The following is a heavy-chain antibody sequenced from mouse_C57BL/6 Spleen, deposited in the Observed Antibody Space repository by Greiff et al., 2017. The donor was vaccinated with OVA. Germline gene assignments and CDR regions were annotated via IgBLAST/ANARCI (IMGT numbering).Heavy chain of an antibody. V-gene: IGHV5-16*01. CDR1: GFTFSDYY. Sequence: EVMLVESEGGLVQPGSSMKLSCTASGFTFSDYYMAWVRQVPEKGLEWVANINYDGSSTYYLDSLKSRFIISRDNAKNILYLQMSSLKSEDTATYYCARALYDYDVGAFDYWGQGTTLTVSS. D-gene: IGHD2-4*01. CDR2: INYDGSST. J-gene: IGHJ2*01. CDR3: ARALYDYDVGAFDY.